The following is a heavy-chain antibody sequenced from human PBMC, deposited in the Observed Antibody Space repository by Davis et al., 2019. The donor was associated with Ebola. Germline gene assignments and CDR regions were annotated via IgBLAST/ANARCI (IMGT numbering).Heavy chain of an antibody. CDR2: IYYSGST. CDR3: ARRDSSSWYGEYYFDY. D-gene: IGHD6-13*01. Sequence: GSLRLSCAVYGGSFSGYYWSWIRQPPGKGLEWIGSIYYSGSTYYNPSLKSRVTISVDTSKNQFSPKLSSVTAADTAVYYCARRDSSSWYGEYYFDYWGQGTLVTVSS. CDR1: GGSFSGYY. V-gene: IGHV4-34*01. J-gene: IGHJ4*02.